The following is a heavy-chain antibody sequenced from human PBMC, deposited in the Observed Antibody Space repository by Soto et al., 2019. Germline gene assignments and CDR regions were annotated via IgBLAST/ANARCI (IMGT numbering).Heavy chain of an antibody. V-gene: IGHV3-9*01. CDR3: AKARVQLTYYYDSSGYYFDY. D-gene: IGHD3-22*01. CDR2: ISWNSGSI. J-gene: IGHJ4*02. CDR1: GFTFDDYA. Sequence: PGGSLRLSCAASGFTFDDYAMHWVRQAPGKGLEWVSGISWNSGSIGYADAVKGRFTISRDNAKNSLYLQMNGLRAEDTALYYCAKARVQLTYYYDSSGYYFDYWGQGTLVTVSS.